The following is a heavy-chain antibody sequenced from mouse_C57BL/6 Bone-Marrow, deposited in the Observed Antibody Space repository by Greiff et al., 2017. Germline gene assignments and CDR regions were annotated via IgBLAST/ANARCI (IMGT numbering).Heavy chain of an antibody. V-gene: IGHV5-4*03. D-gene: IGHD1-1*01. J-gene: IGHJ3*01. CDR1: GFTFSSYA. CDR3: AIYYDSSAFAC. CDR2: ISAGGSYT. Sequence: EVKLVESGGGLVKPGGSLKLSCAASGFTFSSYAMSWVRQTPEKRLEWVATISAGGSYTYYPDNVKGRFTFSRDNAKNNLYLQMSHLKSEDTAMYYCAIYYDSSAFACWGRGTLVTVSA.